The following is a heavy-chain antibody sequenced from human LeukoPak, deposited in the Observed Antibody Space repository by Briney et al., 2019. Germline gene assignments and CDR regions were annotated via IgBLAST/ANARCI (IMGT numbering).Heavy chain of an antibody. CDR1: GFTFSSYD. Sequence: GGSLRLSCAASGFTFSSYDMSWVRQAPGKGLEWVSAISGSGGSTYYEDSVKGRFTISRDNAKNTVYLQMKSLRDEDTAVFYCVRDLVHPADYWGQGTLVTVSS. J-gene: IGHJ4*02. D-gene: IGHD2-8*02. CDR3: VRDLVHPADY. V-gene: IGHV3-23*01. CDR2: ISGSGGST.